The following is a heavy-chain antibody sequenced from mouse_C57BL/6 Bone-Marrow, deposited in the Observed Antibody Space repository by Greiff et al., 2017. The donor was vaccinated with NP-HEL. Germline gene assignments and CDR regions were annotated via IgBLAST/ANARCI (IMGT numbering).Heavy chain of an antibody. CDR2: IRYDGSN. J-gene: IGHJ2*01. Sequence: EVKLQESGPGLVKPSQSLSLTCSVTGYSITSGYYWNWLRRFPGNKLEWVGSIRYDGSNNYSPSLKNRISITRDTSNNQLFLKLNSVAAEGTATYYCARAYGNYIDYWGQGTTLTVSS. CDR3: ARAYGNYIDY. V-gene: IGHV3-6*01. CDR1: GYSITSGYY. D-gene: IGHD2-10*02.